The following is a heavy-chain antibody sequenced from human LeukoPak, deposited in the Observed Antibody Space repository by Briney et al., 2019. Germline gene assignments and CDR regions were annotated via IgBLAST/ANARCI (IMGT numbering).Heavy chain of an antibody. CDR3: AREACSSYRCHGGGTFDY. D-gene: IGHD2-2*01. CDR1: GGSISSYY. V-gene: IGHV4-59*01. CDR2: IYYSGST. J-gene: IGHJ4*02. Sequence: SETLSLTCTVSGGSISSYYWSWIRQPPGKGLEWIGYIYYSGSTNYNPSLKSRVTISVDTSKNQFSLKLSSVTAADTAVYYCAREACSSYRCHGGGTFDYWGQGTLVTVSS.